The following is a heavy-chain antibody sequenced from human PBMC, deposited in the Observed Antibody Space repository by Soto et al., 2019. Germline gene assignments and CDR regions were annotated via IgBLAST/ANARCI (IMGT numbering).Heavy chain of an antibody. CDR2: INSDGSRT. CDR1: GFTFTDYW. D-gene: IGHD4-4*01. V-gene: IGHV3-74*01. CDR3: ARETYRGFYFDY. Sequence: GGSLRLSCAASGFTFTDYWTHWVRQAPGKGLVWVSRINSDGSRTSYADSVTGRFTISRDNAKNTLYLQMNSLRVEDTALYYCARETYRGFYFDYWGQGTLVTAPQ. J-gene: IGHJ4*02.